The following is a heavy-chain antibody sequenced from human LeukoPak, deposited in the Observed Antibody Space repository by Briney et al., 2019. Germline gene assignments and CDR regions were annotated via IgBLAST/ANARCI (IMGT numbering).Heavy chain of an antibody. D-gene: IGHD3-22*01. J-gene: IGHJ5*01. CDR3: ARDLWNFYDDSGYYRDFDS. CDR1: TSR. Sequence: ASVKVSCKATSRISWVRQAPGQGLEWMGWIGSYGGDTYYAQKFQGRVTVTTDTSTSTVYMELRSLRSDDTAVYYCARDLWNFYDDSGYYRDFDSWGQGTLVTVSS. CDR2: IGSYGGDT. V-gene: IGHV1-18*01.